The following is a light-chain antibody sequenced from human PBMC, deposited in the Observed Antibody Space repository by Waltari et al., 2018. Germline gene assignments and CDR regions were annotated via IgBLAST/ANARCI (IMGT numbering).Light chain of an antibody. Sequence: IVMTQSPATLSVSPGERVTLSCRASQSVSGNLAWSQQKPGQAPRLLMYGASPRAAGVPTRFSGSGSGTEFTVTISSLQSEDFAVYYCQQYNDWPQTFGQGTKLETK. J-gene: IGKJ2*01. V-gene: IGKV3-15*01. CDR3: QQYNDWPQT. CDR1: QSVSGN. CDR2: GAS.